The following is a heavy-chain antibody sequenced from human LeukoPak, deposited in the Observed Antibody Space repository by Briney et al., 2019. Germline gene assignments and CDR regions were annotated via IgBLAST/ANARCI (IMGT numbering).Heavy chain of an antibody. J-gene: IGHJ4*02. Sequence: PSETLSLTCAVYGGSFSGYYWSWIRQPPGKGLEWIGEINHSGSTDYNPSLKSRVTISVDTSKNQFSLKLSSVTAADTAVYYCARLTSGGSWYPFDYWGQGTLVTVSS. CDR3: ARLTSGGSWYPFDY. CDR1: GGSFSGYY. CDR2: INHSGST. D-gene: IGHD2-15*01. V-gene: IGHV4-34*01.